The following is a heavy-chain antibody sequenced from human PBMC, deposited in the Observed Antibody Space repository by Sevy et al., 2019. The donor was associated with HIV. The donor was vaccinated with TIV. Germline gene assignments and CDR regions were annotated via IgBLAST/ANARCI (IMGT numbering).Heavy chain of an antibody. CDR3: TRAIFGVVIIHWFDP. CDR2: IRSKAYGGTT. J-gene: IGHJ5*02. V-gene: IGHV3-49*03. D-gene: IGHD3-3*01. Sequence: GGSLRLSCTASGFTFGDYAMSWFRQAPGKGLEWVGFIRSKAYGGTTEYAASVKGRFTISRDDSKSIAYLQMNSLKTEDTAVYYCTRAIFGVVIIHWFDPSGQGTLVTVSS. CDR1: GFTFGDYA.